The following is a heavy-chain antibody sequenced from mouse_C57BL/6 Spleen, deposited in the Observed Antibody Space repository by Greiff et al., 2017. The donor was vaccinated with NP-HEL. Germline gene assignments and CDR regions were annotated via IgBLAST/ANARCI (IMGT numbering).Heavy chain of an antibody. CDR1: GYAFSSSW. J-gene: IGHJ2*01. D-gene: IGHD2-3*01. V-gene: IGHV1-82*01. Sequence: QVQLQQSGPELVKPGASVKISCKASGYAFSSSWMNWVKQRPGKGLEWIGRIYPGDGDTNYNGKFKGKATLTADKSSSTAYMQLSSLTSEDSAVYFCAREVTTYYFDYWGQGTTLTVSS. CDR3: AREVTTYYFDY. CDR2: IYPGDGDT.